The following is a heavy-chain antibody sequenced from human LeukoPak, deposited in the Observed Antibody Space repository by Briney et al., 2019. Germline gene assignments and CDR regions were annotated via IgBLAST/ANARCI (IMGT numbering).Heavy chain of an antibody. CDR3: ASMIDYFDY. V-gene: IGHV4-34*01. D-gene: IGHD3-22*01. Sequence: SETLSLTCAVYGGSFNGYYWSWIRQPPGKGLEWIGEINHSGSTNYNPSLKSRVTISVDTSKNQFSLKLSSVTAADTAVYYCASMIDYFDYWGQGTLVTVSS. J-gene: IGHJ4*02. CDR2: INHSGST. CDR1: GGSFNGYY.